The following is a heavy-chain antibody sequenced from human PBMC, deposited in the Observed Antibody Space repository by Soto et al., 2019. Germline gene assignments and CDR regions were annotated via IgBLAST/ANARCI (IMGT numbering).Heavy chain of an antibody. CDR3: ARDRGDYDSWSGYYFSFDY. J-gene: IGHJ4*02. D-gene: IGHD3-3*01. V-gene: IGHV1-18*04. Sequence: ASVKVSCKASGYTFTSYGTSWVRQAPGQGLEWMGWISAYNGNTNYAQKLQGRVTMTTDTSTRTAYMELRSLRSDDTAVYYCARDRGDYDSWSGYYFSFDYWGQGALVTVST. CDR2: ISAYNGNT. CDR1: GYTFTSYG.